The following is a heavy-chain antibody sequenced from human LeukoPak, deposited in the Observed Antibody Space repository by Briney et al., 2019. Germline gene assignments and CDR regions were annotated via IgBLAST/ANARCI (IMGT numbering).Heavy chain of an antibody. Sequence: SQTLSLTCAVSGRSISSGGYSWSWIRQPPGKGLEWIVYIYQSGSTYYNPSLESRVTISVDRSKNQFSLKLSSVTAADTAVYYCGRGGIAAAASGIDYWGQGTLVTVSS. D-gene: IGHD6-13*01. CDR1: GRSISSGGYS. J-gene: IGHJ4*02. CDR3: GRGGIAAAASGIDY. V-gene: IGHV4-30-2*01. CDR2: IYQSGST.